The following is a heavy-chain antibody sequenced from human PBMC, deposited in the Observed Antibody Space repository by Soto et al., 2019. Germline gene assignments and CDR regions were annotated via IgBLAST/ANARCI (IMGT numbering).Heavy chain of an antibody. Sequence: GGSLRPSCAASGFTFSDYYMSWIRQAPGKGLEWVSYISSSGSTIYYADSVKGRFTISRDNAKNSLYLQMNSLRAEDTAVYYCARDPSEGYCSGSCYLVSPGAFDIWGQGTMVTVSS. J-gene: IGHJ3*02. CDR3: ARDPSEGYCSGSCYLVSPGAFDI. CDR1: GFTFSDYY. V-gene: IGHV3-11*01. D-gene: IGHD2-15*01. CDR2: ISSSGSTI.